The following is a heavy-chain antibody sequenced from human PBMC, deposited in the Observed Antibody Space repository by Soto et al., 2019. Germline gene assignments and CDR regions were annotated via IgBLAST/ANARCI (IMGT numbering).Heavy chain of an antibody. D-gene: IGHD2-2*01. CDR3: VKDGGYCSSSTCYAPRNHYFDP. CDR1: GFTFSDYW. Sequence: GGSLRLSCEASGFTFSDYWMSWVRQAPGKGPERVANIKFDGSEKQYVDSVRGRFTISRDNSRSSLSLQMNSLRAGDTAVYYCVKDGGYCSSSTCYAPRNHYFDPWGQGTLVTVSS. CDR2: IKFDGSEK. J-gene: IGHJ5*02. V-gene: IGHV3-7*03.